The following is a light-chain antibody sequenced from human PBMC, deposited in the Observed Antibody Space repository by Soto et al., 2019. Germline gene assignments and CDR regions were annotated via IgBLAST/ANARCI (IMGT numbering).Light chain of an antibody. Sequence: DIQMNQSPSALSASVGDRVIITCRASQGISTYLNWYQQKPGKAPKLLIYGASSLQSGVPSRFSGSESETDFTLTISSLQPEDFANYSCQQSYSTTWTFGQGTKVDIK. V-gene: IGKV1-39*01. CDR3: QQSYSTTWT. J-gene: IGKJ1*01. CDR2: GAS. CDR1: QGISTY.